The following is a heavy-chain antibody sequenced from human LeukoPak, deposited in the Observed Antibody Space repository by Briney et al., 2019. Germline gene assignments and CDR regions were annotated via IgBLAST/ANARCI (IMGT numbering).Heavy chain of an antibody. V-gene: IGHV1-46*01. J-gene: IGHJ4*02. D-gene: IGHD1-1*01. Sequence: ASVKVSCKASGYTFTRHYMHRVRQAPGQGLEWMGIINPSGGSTTYAQQFQGRVTMTRDTSTSTLYMELNSLRSEDTAVYYRARGGTTTLYYFDSWGQGTLVTVSS. CDR1: GYTFTRHY. CDR3: ARGGTTTLYYFDS. CDR2: INPSGGST.